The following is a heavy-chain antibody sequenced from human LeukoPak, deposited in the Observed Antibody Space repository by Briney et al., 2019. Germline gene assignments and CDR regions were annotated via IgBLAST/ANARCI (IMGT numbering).Heavy chain of an antibody. J-gene: IGHJ4*02. CDR1: GVSITSYY. D-gene: IGHD5-24*01. V-gene: IGHV4-59*01. CDR3: TREGATVDH. CDR2: VHYSEST. Sequence: SETLSLTCTVSGVSITSYYWSWVRQPPGKGLEWIGYVHYSESTKYNPSLKNRVTISLDTSKNQFSLRLSSATDADAALYYCTREGATVDHWGQGTLVSVSS.